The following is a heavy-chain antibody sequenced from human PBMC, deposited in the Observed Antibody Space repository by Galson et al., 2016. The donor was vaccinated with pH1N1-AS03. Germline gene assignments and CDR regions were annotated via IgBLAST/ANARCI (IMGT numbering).Heavy chain of an antibody. CDR2: INPSDGGK. CDR1: GYTFTSYY. J-gene: IGHJ3*01. Sequence: SVKVSCKAPGYTFTSYYIHWVRQAPGQGLEWMGMINPSDGGKTYAQRFEDRLTMTRDTSTTTVYLEVRSLYSVDSAVYFCLRERLQGARVFDLWGQGTMVIVSS. CDR3: LRERLQGARVFDL. D-gene: IGHD1-26*01. V-gene: IGHV1-46*01.